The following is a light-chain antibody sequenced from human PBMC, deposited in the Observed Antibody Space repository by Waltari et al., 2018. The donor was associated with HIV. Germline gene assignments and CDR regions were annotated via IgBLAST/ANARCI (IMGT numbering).Light chain of an antibody. CDR2: GAS. V-gene: IGKV3-20*01. CDR3: QQYGSSPQT. Sequence: DIVLTQSPGTLSLSPGERATLSCRARQSVSSSYLAWYQQKPGQAPRLLIYGASSRATGIPDRFSGSGSGTDFTLTISRLEPEEFAVYYCQQYGSSPQTFGGGTKVEIK. CDR1: QSVSSSY. J-gene: IGKJ4*01.